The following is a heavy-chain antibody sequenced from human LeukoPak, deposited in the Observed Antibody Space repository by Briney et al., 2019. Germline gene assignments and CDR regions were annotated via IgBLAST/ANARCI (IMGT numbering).Heavy chain of an antibody. J-gene: IGHJ4*02. V-gene: IGHV4-39*01. Sequence: SETLSLTCTVSGDSISSSSSYWGWIRQPPGKGLEWIGSIYHSGSTHYNPSLKSRLTIFVDTSKNQFSLKVNSVTAADTAVYYCARNGTVTVSGTKFNYFDYWGQGTLVTVSS. CDR1: GDSISSSSSY. CDR2: IYHSGST. CDR3: ARNGTVTVSGTKFNYFDY. D-gene: IGHD4-17*01.